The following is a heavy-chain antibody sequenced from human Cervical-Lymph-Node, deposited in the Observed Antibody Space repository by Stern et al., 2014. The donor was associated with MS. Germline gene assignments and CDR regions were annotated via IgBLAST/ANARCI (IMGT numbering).Heavy chain of an antibody. J-gene: IGHJ5*02. Sequence: QVQLVESGAEVKKPGASVKVSCKASGYTFTSYGISWVRQAPGQGLELMGWISGYNDDTNYVEKFQGRVTMTTDTSTSTAYLELRSLRSDDTAVYYCARDPHIAVAGTGGGFDPWGQGTLVTVSS. CDR1: GYTFTSYG. CDR2: ISGYNDDT. D-gene: IGHD6-19*01. CDR3: ARDPHIAVAGTGGGFDP. V-gene: IGHV1-18*01.